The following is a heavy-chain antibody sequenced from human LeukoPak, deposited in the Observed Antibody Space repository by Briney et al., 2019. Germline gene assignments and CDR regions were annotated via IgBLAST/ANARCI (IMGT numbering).Heavy chain of an antibody. CDR2: INPNSGGT. J-gene: IGHJ3*02. CDR1: GYTFTGYY. CDR3: ARDARRGVELKAFDI. D-gene: IGHD1-7*01. V-gene: IGHV1-2*04. Sequence: ASVKVSCKASGYTFTGYYVHWVRQAPGQGLEWMGWINPNSGGTNYAQKFQGWVTMTRDTSISTAYMELSRLRSDDTAVYYCARDARRGVELKAFDIWGQGTMVTVSS.